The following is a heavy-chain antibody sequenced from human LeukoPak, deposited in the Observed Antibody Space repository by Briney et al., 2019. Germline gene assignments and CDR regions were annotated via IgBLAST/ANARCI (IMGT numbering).Heavy chain of an antibody. V-gene: IGHV1-2*06. CDR3: ASDRHYYDSSGHFDY. D-gene: IGHD3-22*01. CDR1: GYTFTGYY. CDR2: INPNSGGT. J-gene: IGHJ4*02. Sequence: ASVKVSCKASGYTFTGYYMHWVRQAPGQGLEWMGRINPNSGGTNYAQKFQGRVTMTRDTSISTAYMELSRLRSDDTAVYYCASDRHYYDSSGHFDYWGQGTLVTVSS.